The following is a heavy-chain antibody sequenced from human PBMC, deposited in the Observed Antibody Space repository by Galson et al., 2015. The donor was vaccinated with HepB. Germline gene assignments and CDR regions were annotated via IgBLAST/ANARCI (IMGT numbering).Heavy chain of an antibody. V-gene: IGHV3-23*01. CDR3: AKVTRSGDHRYYDD. CDR2: LSESGGNT. J-gene: IGHJ4*02. CDR1: GFTFSSSV. D-gene: IGHD1-26*01. Sequence: SPRPPSAAFGFTFSSSVKWWVRQPPGGGLEWVSSLSESGGNTYYVDSMKGRFTISRDNSQNTVSLQLNSLRAEDTAVYYCAKVTRSGDHRYYDDWGQGTLVTVSS.